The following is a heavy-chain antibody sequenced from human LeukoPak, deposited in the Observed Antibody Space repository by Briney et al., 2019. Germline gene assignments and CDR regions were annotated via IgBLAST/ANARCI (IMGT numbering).Heavy chain of an antibody. Sequence: SVKVSCKASGGTFSSYAISWVRQAPGQGLEWMGRIIPIFGAANYAQKFQGRVTITTDESTSTAYMELSSLRSEDTAAYYCARDLARGYSYGLHYMDVWGKGTTVTVSS. J-gene: IGHJ6*03. V-gene: IGHV1-69*05. D-gene: IGHD5-18*01. CDR2: IIPIFGAA. CDR1: GGTFSSYA. CDR3: ARDLARGYSYGLHYMDV.